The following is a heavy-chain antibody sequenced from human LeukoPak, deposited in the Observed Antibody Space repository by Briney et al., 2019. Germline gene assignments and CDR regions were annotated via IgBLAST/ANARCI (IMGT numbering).Heavy chain of an antibody. CDR1: GYIFTGYY. CDR2: INANSGGT. V-gene: IGHV1-2*02. J-gene: IGHJ4*02. CDR3: ATPAYCGGDCSNFDY. Sequence: ASVKVSCKASGYIFTGYYMHWVRQAPGQGLEWMGWINANSGGTKYAQKFQGRVTMTRDTSISTAYMELSSLRSEDTAVYYCATPAYCGGDCSNFDYWGQGTLVTVSS. D-gene: IGHD2-21*02.